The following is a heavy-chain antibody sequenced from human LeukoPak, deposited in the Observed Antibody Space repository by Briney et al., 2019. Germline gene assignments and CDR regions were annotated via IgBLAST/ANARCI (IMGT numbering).Heavy chain of an antibody. CDR3: TTEYSDVTAFDY. CDR2: IWYDGSNP. D-gene: IGHD4-11*01. V-gene: IGHV3-33*01. CDR1: GFTFSDYG. Sequence: PGRSLRLSCAASGFTFSDYGMHWVRQAPGKGLEWLAHIWYDGSNPLYADSVKGRFTISRDNSRNTLYLQINSLRAEDTAVYYCTTEYSDVTAFDYWGQGTLVTVSS. J-gene: IGHJ4*02.